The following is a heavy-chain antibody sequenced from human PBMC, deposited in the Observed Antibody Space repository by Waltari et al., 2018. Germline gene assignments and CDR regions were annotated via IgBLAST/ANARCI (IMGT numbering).Heavy chain of an antibody. Sequence: VQLVESGGGLVQPGGSLRLSCVASGFTFSNFWMPWVHQAPGKGLVWIGEINHSGSTNYNPSLKSRVTISVDTSKNQFSLKLSSVTAADTAVYYCARDAGTTGAFDIWGQGTMVTVSS. CDR3: ARDAGTTGAFDI. D-gene: IGHD1-7*01. V-gene: IGHV4-4*02. CDR2: INHSGST. J-gene: IGHJ3*02. CDR1: GFTFSNFW.